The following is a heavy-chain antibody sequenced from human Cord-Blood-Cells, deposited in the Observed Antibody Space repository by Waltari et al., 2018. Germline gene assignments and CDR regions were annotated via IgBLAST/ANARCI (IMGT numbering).Heavy chain of an antibody. V-gene: IGHV3-30*18. Sequence: QVQLVESGGGEVQPGRSLRLSCAASGSTFSSYGMHWVRQDPGKGLEWVAVISYDGSNKYYADSVKGRFTISRDNSKNTLYLQMNSLRAEDTAVYYCAKGGITGTTDDAFDIWGQGTMVTVSS. CDR2: ISYDGSNK. CDR1: GSTFSSYG. CDR3: AKGGITGTTDDAFDI. D-gene: IGHD1-7*01. J-gene: IGHJ3*02.